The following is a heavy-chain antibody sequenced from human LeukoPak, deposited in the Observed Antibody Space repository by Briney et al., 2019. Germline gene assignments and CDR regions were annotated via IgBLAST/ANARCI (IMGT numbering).Heavy chain of an antibody. CDR2: INPNSGGT. CDR1: GYTFTGYY. Sequence: ASVKASCKASGYTFTGYYMHWVRQAPGQGLEWMGWINPNSGGTNYAQKFQGRVTMTRDTSISTAYMELSRLRSDDTAVYYCARVPTYIECGGDCYRPYFDYWGQGTLVTVSS. J-gene: IGHJ4*02. CDR3: ARVPTYIECGGDCYRPYFDY. V-gene: IGHV1-2*02. D-gene: IGHD2-21*01.